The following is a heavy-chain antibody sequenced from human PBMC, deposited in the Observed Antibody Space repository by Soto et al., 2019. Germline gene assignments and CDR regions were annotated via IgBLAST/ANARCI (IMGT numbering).Heavy chain of an antibody. V-gene: IGHV4-39*01. D-gene: IGHD3-3*01. CDR2: IYYSGST. CDR3: ARLDDFWSGTSFDY. Sequence: SETLSLTCTVSGGSISSSSYYWGWIRQPPGKGLEWIGSIYYSGSTYYNPSLKSRVTISVDTSKNQFSLKLSSVTAADTAVYYCARLDDFWSGTSFDYWGQGTLVTVSS. J-gene: IGHJ4*02. CDR1: GGSISSSSYY.